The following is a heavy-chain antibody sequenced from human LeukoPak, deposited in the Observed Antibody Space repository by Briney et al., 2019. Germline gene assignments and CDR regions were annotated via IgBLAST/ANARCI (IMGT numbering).Heavy chain of an antibody. CDR1: GGSFSGYY. D-gene: IGHD3-3*01. J-gene: IGHJ5*02. CDR2: INHSGST. CDR3: ARGFGVVTFWFDP. Sequence: KTSETLSLTCAVYGGSFSGYYWSWIRQPPGKGLEWIGEINHSGSTNYNPSLKSRVTIPVDTSKNQFSLKLSSVTAADTAVYYCARGFGVVTFWFDPWGQGTLVTVSS. V-gene: IGHV4-34*01.